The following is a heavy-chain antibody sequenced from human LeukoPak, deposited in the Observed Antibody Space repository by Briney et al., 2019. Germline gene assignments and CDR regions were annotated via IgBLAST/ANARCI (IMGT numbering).Heavy chain of an antibody. V-gene: IGHV3-23*01. CDR3: AKFFTGEYVRAFDI. CDR1: GFTFSSYA. J-gene: IGHJ3*02. Sequence: PGGSLRLSCAASGFTFSSYAMTWVRQAPGKGLEWVSGISGSGGNTYYTDSVRGRLSISRDNSKNTLYLQVNSLRAEDTAVYYCAKFFTGEYVRAFDIWGQGTMVTVSS. D-gene: IGHD3-10*02. CDR2: ISGSGGNT.